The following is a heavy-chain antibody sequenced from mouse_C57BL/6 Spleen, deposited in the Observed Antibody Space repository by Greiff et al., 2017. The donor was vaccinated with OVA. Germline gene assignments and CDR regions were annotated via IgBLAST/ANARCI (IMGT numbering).Heavy chain of an antibody. CDR2: INPNNGGT. J-gene: IGHJ1*03. V-gene: IGHV1-26*01. CDR3: ARFTTVVDWYFDV. Sequence: EVQLQQSGPELVKPGASVKISCKASGYTFTDYYMNWVKQSHGKSLEWIGDINPNNGGTSYNQKFKGKATLTVDKSSSTAYMELRSLTSEDSAVYYGARFTTVVDWYFDVWGTGTTVIVSS. CDR1: GYTFTDYY. D-gene: IGHD1-1*01.